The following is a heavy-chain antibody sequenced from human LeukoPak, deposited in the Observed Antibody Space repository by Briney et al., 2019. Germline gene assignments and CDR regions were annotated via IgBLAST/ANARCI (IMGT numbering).Heavy chain of an antibody. CDR2: ITNDGRTT. CDR1: GFNFATYW. D-gene: IGHD6-6*01. J-gene: IGHJ6*02. Sequence: GGSLRLSCAASGFNFATYWMHWFRQAPGKGLVWVSRITNDGRTTFYADSVKGRFTISRDNAKNMMFLQMHSLGADDTAVYYCAKDRQHTYYYYYGMDVWGQGTTVTVSS. V-gene: IGHV3-74*01. CDR3: AKDRQHTYYYYYGMDV.